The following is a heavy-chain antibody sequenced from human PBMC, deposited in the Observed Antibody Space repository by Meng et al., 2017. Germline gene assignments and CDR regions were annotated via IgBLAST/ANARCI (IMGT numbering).Heavy chain of an antibody. D-gene: IGHD1-26*01. J-gene: IGHJ4*02. CDR2: ISSSGSTI. Sequence: QVQLVELGGGLVKPGGSRVLLCAASGFTFSDYFMSWLRQAPGKGLEWVSYISSSGSTIYYTDSVKGRFTISRDNAKNSLYLQMDSLRAEDTAVYYCARGSGSYESLDYWGQGTLVTVSS. V-gene: IGHV3-11*01. CDR3: ARGSGSYESLDY. CDR1: GFTFSDYF.